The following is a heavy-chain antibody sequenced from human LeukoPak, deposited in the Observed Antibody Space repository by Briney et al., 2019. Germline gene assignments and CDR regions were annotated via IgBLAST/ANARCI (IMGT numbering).Heavy chain of an antibody. CDR2: ISWNSGSI. CDR1: GFTFDDYA. CDR3: ARTISWVWVATITRVKDPYYFDY. D-gene: IGHD5-12*01. Sequence: SGGSLRLSCAASGFTFDDYAMHWVRQAPGKGLEWVSGISWNSGSIGYADSEKGRFTISRDNAKNSLYLQMNSLRAEDTALYYCARTISWVWVATITRVKDPYYFDYWGQGTLVTVSS. V-gene: IGHV3-9*01. J-gene: IGHJ4*02.